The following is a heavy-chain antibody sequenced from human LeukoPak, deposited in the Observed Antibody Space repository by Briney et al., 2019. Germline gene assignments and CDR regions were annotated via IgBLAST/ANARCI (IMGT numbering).Heavy chain of an antibody. D-gene: IGHD6-13*01. CDR2: IYDSGST. CDR1: GASFSTYY. J-gene: IGHJ4*02. CDR3: ARGDYGSRWSYFDY. Sequence: SETLSLTCTVSGASFSTYYWSWIRQPPGKGLEWIGYIYDSGSTNYNPSLKSRATISLDTSKNRFSLRLSSVTAADTAVYYCARGDYGSRWSYFDYWGQGTLVTVSS. V-gene: IGHV4-59*01.